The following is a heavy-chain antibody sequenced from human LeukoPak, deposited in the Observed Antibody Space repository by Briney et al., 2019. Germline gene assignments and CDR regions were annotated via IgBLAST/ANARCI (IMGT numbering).Heavy chain of an antibody. Sequence: SVKVSCKASGGTFSSHAISWVRQAPGQGLEWMGGIIPIFGTANYAQKFQGRVTITADKSTSTAYMELSSLRSEDTAVYYCAREGGTNCSSTSCYALNWFDPWGQGTLVTVSS. CDR3: AREGGTNCSSTSCYALNWFDP. D-gene: IGHD2-2*01. J-gene: IGHJ5*02. CDR1: GGTFSSHA. V-gene: IGHV1-69*06. CDR2: IIPIFGTA.